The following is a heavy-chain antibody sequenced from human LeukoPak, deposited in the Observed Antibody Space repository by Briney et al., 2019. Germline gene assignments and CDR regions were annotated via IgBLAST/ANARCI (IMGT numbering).Heavy chain of an antibody. Sequence: SETLSLTCTVSGGSISSYYWGWIRQPPGKGLEWIGSIYYSGSTYYNPSLKSRVTISVDTSKNQFSLKLSSVTAADTAVYYCARHDRLYYYYGMDVWGQGTTVTVSS. CDR2: IYYSGST. J-gene: IGHJ6*02. D-gene: IGHD3-22*01. CDR1: GGSISSYY. V-gene: IGHV4-39*01. CDR3: ARHDRLYYYYGMDV.